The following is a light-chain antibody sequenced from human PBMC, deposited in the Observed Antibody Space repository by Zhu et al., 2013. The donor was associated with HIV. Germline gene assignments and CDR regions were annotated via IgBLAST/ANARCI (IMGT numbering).Light chain of an antibody. CDR2: DAS. CDR3: QQYDNLPRT. J-gene: IGKJ2*01. CDR1: RSISTW. Sequence: DIQMTQSPSTLSASVGDRVTITCRASRSISTWLAWYQQKPGKAPKLLIYDASNLETGVPSRFSGSGSGTDFTFTISSLQPEDIATYYCQQYDNLPRTFGQGTKLEIK. V-gene: IGKV1-33*01.